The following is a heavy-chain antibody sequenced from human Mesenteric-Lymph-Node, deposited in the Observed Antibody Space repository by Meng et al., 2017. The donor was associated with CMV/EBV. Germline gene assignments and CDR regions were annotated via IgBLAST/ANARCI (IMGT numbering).Heavy chain of an antibody. V-gene: IGHV4-34*01. CDR2: INHSGST. CDR3: ARHQRWLKSEGGFNY. J-gene: IGHJ4*02. CDR1: GGAFSCYY. Sequence: VRLKRWGPGLLRPSETLPLTCAVCGGAFSCYYWSWIRRPPGKGLGWIGEINHSGSTNYNPSLKSRVTISVDTSKNQFSLKLSSVTAADTAVYYCARHQRWLKSEGGFNYWGQGTLVTVSS. D-gene: IGHD4-23*01.